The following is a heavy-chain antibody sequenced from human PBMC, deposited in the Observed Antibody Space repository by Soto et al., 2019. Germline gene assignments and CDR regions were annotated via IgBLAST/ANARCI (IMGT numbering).Heavy chain of an antibody. J-gene: IGHJ6*02. CDR1: GGTFSSYA. CDR2: IIPIFGTA. V-gene: IGHV1-69*01. D-gene: IGHD6-13*01. Sequence: QVQLVQSGAEVKKPGSSVKVSCKASGGTFSSYAISWVRQAPGQGLEWMGGIIPIFGTANYAQKFQGRVTITADESTSTAYMELSSLRSEDTAVYYCAREEQELVPNSCYYYGMDVWGQETTVTVSS. CDR3: AREEQELVPNSCYYYGMDV.